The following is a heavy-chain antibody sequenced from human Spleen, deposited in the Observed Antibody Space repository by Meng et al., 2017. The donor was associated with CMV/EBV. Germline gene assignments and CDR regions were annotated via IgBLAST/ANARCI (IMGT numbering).Heavy chain of an antibody. CDR1: GGSISSSSYY. CDR2: IYSGGST. Sequence: ETLSLTCTVSGGSISSSSYYWGWIRQPPGKGLEWVSVIYSGGSTYYADSVKGRFTISRDNSKNTLYLQMNSLRAEDTAVYYCARSNLVDTAMAPCTWGQGTLVTVSS. J-gene: IGHJ4*02. V-gene: IGHV3-53*01. CDR3: ARSNLVDTAMAPCT. D-gene: IGHD5-18*01.